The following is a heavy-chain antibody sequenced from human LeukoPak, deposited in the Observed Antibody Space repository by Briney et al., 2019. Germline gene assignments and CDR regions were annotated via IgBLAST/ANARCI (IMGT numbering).Heavy chain of an antibody. J-gene: IGHJ3*02. Sequence: SETLSLTCAVYGGSFSGYYWSWIRQPPGKGLEWIGEINHSGSTNYNPSLKSRVTISVDTSKNQFSLKLSSVTAADTAVYYCASGWLLSAFGAFDIWGQGTMVTVSS. V-gene: IGHV4-34*01. D-gene: IGHD3-3*01. CDR1: GGSFSGYY. CDR2: INHSGST. CDR3: ASGWLLSAFGAFDI.